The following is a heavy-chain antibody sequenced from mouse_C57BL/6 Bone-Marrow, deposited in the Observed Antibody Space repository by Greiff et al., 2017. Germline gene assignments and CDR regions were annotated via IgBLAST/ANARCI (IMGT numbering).Heavy chain of an antibody. V-gene: IGHV5-6*01. CDR3: ARHPCSYYAMDY. Sequence: EVKLVESGGDLVKPGGSLKLSCAASGFTFSSYGMSWVRQTPDNRLEWVATISSGGSYTYYPASVKGRFTISRDNAKNTLYLQMSSLKSEDTAMYYCARHPCSYYAMDYWGQGTSVTGSS. CDR2: ISSGGSYT. CDR1: GFTFSSYG. J-gene: IGHJ4*01.